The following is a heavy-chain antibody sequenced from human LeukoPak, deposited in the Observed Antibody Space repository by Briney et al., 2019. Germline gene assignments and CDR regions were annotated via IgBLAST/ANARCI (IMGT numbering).Heavy chain of an antibody. CDR3: AREHDSSGYHSYYYGMDV. Sequence: SVKVSCKASGGTFSSYAISWVRQAPGQGLEWMGRIIPIFGIANYAQKFQGRVTITADKSTGTAYMELSSLRSEDTAVYYCAREHDSSGYHSYYYGMDVWGQGTTVTVSS. V-gene: IGHV1-69*04. CDR2: IIPIFGIA. J-gene: IGHJ6*02. CDR1: GGTFSSYA. D-gene: IGHD3-22*01.